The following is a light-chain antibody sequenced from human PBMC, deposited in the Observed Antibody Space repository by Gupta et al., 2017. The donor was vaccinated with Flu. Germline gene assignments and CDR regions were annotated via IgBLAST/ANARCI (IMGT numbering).Light chain of an antibody. J-gene: IGKJ1*01. CDR1: QGISNW. CDR2: TAS. CDR3: QQSNSFPGT. Sequence: PSSVSASVGDRVTITCRASQGISNWLAWYQQKPGKAPKVLVHTASILHSGVSSRFSGSSSGTDFTLTISSLQPEDFATYYCQQSNSFPGTFGQGTRVEIK. V-gene: IGKV1-12*01.